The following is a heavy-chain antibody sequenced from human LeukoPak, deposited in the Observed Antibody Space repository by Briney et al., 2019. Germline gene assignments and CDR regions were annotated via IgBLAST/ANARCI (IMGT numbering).Heavy chain of an antibody. J-gene: IGHJ6*03. Sequence: GGSLRLSCAASGFTFSSYDMHWVRQAPGKGLEWVAFLRNDGRSKYYADSVKGRFTISRDNSKNTLYLQMNSLRAEDTAVYYCAKRFFDYYYMDVWGKGTTVTISS. V-gene: IGHV3-30*02. CDR1: GFTFSSYD. CDR2: LRNDGRSK. CDR3: AKRFFDYYYMDV. D-gene: IGHD3-3*01.